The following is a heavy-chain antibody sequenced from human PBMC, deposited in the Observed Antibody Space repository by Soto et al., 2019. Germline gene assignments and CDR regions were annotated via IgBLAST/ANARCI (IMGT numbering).Heavy chain of an antibody. J-gene: IGHJ4*02. CDR2: ISGSGGST. Sequence: GGSLRLSCAASGFTFSSYAMSWVRQAPGKGLEWVSAISGSGGSTYYADSVKGRFTISRDNSKNTLYLQMNSLRAEDTAVYYCAKDKDYDSSGYYGGVDYWGQGTLVTVSS. D-gene: IGHD3-22*01. CDR3: AKDKDYDSSGYYGGVDY. V-gene: IGHV3-23*01. CDR1: GFTFSSYA.